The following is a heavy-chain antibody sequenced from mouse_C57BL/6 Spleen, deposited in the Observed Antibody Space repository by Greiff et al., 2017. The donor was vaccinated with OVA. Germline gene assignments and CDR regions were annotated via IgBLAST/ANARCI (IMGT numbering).Heavy chain of an antibody. CDR2: IYPGDGDT. Sequence: QVQLKQSGPELVKPGASVKISCKASGYAFSSSWMNWVKQRPGKGLEWIGRIYPGDGDTNYNGKFKGKATLTADKSSSTAYMQLSSLTSEDSAVYFCARVDTTVVAGFDYWGQGTTLTVSS. CDR1: GYAFSSSW. V-gene: IGHV1-82*01. J-gene: IGHJ2*01. CDR3: ARVDTTVVAGFDY. D-gene: IGHD1-1*01.